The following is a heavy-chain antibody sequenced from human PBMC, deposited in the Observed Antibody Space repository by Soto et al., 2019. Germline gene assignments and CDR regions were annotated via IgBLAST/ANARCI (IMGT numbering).Heavy chain of an antibody. J-gene: IGHJ4*02. CDR1: GFTVSSNF. V-gene: IGHV3-66*01. CDR2: IYSDGST. CDR3: ASRRYPYAAYDY. D-gene: IGHD2-15*01. Sequence: EVQLVVSGGGLVQPGGSLRLSCAASGFTVSSNFMSWVRQAPGKGLEWVSIIYSDGSTYYADSVKGRFTISRDNSKNTLYLQMNSLRADDTAVYYGASRRYPYAAYDYWGQGTLVTGSS.